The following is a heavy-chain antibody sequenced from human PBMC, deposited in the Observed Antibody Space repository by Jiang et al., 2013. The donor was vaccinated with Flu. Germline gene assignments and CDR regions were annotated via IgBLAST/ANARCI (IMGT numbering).Heavy chain of an antibody. CDR3: AVTGGMDY. CDR1: GFTFSSHE. CDR2: ITSSGSTI. J-gene: IGHJ4*02. V-gene: IGHV3-48*03. Sequence: GGSLRLSCAASGFTFSSHEMNWVRQAPGKGLEWISYITSSGSTIYYADSVKGRFTISRDNAKNSLYLQMNSLRAEDTAVHYCAVTGGMDYWGQGTLVTVSS. D-gene: IGHD3-16*01.